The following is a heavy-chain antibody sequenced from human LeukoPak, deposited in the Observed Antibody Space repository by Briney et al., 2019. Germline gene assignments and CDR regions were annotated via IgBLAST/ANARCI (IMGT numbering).Heavy chain of an antibody. D-gene: IGHD3-3*01. Sequence: ASVKVSCKASGYTFTSYYMHWVRQAHGQGLEWMGIINPSGGSTSYAQKFQGRVTMTRDMSTSTVYMELSSLRSEDTAVYYCARDHGITIFGVVRHGWFDPWGQGTLVTVSS. CDR3: ARDHGITIFGVVRHGWFDP. J-gene: IGHJ5*02. V-gene: IGHV1-46*01. CDR2: INPSGGST. CDR1: GYTFTSYY.